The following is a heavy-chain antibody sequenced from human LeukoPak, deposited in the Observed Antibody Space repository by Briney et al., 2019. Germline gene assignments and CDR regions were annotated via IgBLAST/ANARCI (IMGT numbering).Heavy chain of an antibody. Sequence: GASVKFSCKASGYAFSSFYMHWVRQAPGQGLEWMAMINPSGGSTVYAQKFQGRLTMTRDTSTSTVYMELSSLRSEDTAVYYCARTISGHYGDDVFDVWGQGTMVTVSS. CDR1: GYAFSSFY. CDR2: INPSGGST. J-gene: IGHJ3*01. D-gene: IGHD3-22*01. V-gene: IGHV1-46*01. CDR3: ARTISGHYGDDVFDV.